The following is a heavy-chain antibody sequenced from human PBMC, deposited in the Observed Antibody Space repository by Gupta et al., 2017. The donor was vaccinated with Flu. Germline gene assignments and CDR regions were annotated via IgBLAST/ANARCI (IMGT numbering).Heavy chain of an antibody. D-gene: IGHD6-19*01. V-gene: IGHV1-46*01. CDR3: ARRTYGSGSFYFDY. J-gene: IGHJ4*02. CDR1: GYTFTDYY. CDR2: IDPRSGNT. Sequence: QVPLVQSGTEVKKPGASVKVSCKASGYTFTDYYMHWVRQAPGHGLEWVGIIDPRSGNTWYAQKFQGRVTMTRDTSTDTVSMDLSSLRSEDTAVYYCARRTYGSGSFYFDYWGQGTLLTVSS.